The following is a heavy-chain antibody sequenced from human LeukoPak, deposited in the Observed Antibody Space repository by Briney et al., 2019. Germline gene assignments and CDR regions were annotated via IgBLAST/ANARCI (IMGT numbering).Heavy chain of an antibody. D-gene: IGHD3-22*01. CDR1: GGSISSGSYY. V-gene: IGHV4-61*02. CDR2: IYTSGST. CDR3: ARDRGKYYYDSSSYYPFDY. Sequence: SQTLSLTCTVSGGSISSGSYYWSWIRQPAGKGLEWIGRIYTSGSTNYNPSLKSRVTISVDTSKNQFSLKLSSVTAADTAVYYCARDRGKYYYDSSSYYPFDYWGQGTLVTVSS. J-gene: IGHJ4*02.